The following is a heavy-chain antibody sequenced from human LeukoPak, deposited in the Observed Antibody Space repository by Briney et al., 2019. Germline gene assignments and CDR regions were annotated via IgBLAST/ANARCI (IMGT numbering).Heavy chain of an antibody. J-gene: IGHJ6*03. CDR1: GFTFSSYG. D-gene: IGHD6-13*01. Sequence: GGSLRLSCAASGFTFSSYGMHWVRQAPGKGLEWVAVISYDGSNKYYADSVKGRFTISRDNSKNTLYLQMNSLRAEDTAVYYCAKDYQGFIAAAGHYYYYMDVWGKGTTVTVSS. CDR3: AKDYQGFIAAAGHYYYYMDV. CDR2: ISYDGSNK. V-gene: IGHV3-30*18.